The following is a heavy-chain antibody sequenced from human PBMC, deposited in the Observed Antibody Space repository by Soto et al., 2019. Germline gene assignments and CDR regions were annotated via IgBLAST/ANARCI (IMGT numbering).Heavy chain of an antibody. CDR3: AADSRGGPHDAFDI. D-gene: IGHD2-15*01. CDR2: IVVGSGNT. V-gene: IGHV1-58*02. Sequence: SVKVSCKASGFTFTSSAMQWVRQARGQRLEWIGWIVVGSGNTNYAQKFQERVTITRDMSTSTAYMELSSLRSEDTAVYYCAADSRGGPHDAFDIWGQGTMVTVSS. CDR1: GFTFTSSA. J-gene: IGHJ3*02.